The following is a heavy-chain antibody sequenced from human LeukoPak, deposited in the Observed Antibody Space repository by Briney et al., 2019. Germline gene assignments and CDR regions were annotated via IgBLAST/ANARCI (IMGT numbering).Heavy chain of an antibody. CDR3: ARSRGVN. CDR2: IKQDRSEK. Sequence: GGSLRLSCAASGFTSSDYWMTWFRQSPGKGLEWVAIIKQDRSEKYYLDSVKGRFTISRDNAKNSLYLQMSSLRAEDTAVYYCARSRGVNWGQGTLVTVSS. CDR1: GFTSSDYW. D-gene: IGHD3-10*01. V-gene: IGHV3-7*01. J-gene: IGHJ4*02.